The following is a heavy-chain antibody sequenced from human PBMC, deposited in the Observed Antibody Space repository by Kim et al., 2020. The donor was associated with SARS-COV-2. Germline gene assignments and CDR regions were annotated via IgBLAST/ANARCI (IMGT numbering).Heavy chain of an antibody. D-gene: IGHD1-26*01. V-gene: IGHV4-39*02. CDR3: ARIYYPNFYQDV. Sequence: YYNPSLKSRVTISDDTSKNDVSLSLTSVSTADTAVYYCARIYYPNFYQDVWGKGTSVTVSS. J-gene: IGHJ6*04.